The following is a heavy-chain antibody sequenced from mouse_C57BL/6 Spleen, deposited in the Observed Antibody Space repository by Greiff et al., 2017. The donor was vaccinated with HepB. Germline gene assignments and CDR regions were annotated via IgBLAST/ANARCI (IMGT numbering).Heavy chain of an antibody. Sequence: EVKLIESGGGLVQPKGSLKLSCAASGFSFNTYTMNWVRQAPGKGCEWVARIRSKSNNYATYYADSVKERFTISRDDSESMLYLKMNNLKTEDTAICYCVGHGYYAMDYWCQGTSDTVSS. CDR3: VGHGYYAMDY. V-gene: IGHV10-1*01. CDR1: GFSFNTYT. J-gene: IGHJ4*01. CDR2: IRSKSNNYAT.